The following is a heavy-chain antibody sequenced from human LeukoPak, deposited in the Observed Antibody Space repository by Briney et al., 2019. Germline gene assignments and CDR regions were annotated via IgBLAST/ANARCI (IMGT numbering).Heavy chain of an antibody. Sequence: PGGSLRLSCAASGFTFISYAMSWVRQAPGKGLEWVSAVSGSGGTTYYADSVKGRSTISRDNSKNTLYLQMNSLRADDTAVYYCARDPTFGGVIVKNFDYWGQGTLVTVSS. CDR3: ARDPTFGGVIVKNFDY. CDR1: GFTFISYA. V-gene: IGHV3-23*01. CDR2: VSGSGGTT. D-gene: IGHD3-16*02. J-gene: IGHJ4*02.